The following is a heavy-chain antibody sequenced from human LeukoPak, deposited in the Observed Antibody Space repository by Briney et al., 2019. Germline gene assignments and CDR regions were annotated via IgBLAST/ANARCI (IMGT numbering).Heavy chain of an antibody. J-gene: IGHJ4*02. CDR1: GFTFSSYG. V-gene: IGHV3-30*18. CDR2: ISYDGSNK. CDR3: AKDRTSPRYNWNDFFDY. Sequence: GGSLRLSRAASGFTFSSYGMHWVRQAPGKGLEWVEVISYDGSNKYYADSVKGRFTISRDNSKNTLYLQMNSLRAEDTAVYYCAKDRTSPRYNWNDFFDYWGQGTLVTVSS. D-gene: IGHD1-20*01.